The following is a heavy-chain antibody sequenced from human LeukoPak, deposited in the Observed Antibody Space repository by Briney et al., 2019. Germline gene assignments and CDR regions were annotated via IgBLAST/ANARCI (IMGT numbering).Heavy chain of an antibody. CDR3: ARNTTDRPYDF. V-gene: IGHV3-21*04. CDR1: GFTFSSYS. J-gene: IGHJ4*02. D-gene: IGHD2/OR15-2a*01. Sequence: GGSLRLSCAASGFTFSSYSMNWVRQAPGKGLEWVSSISSSSSYIYYADSVKGRFTISRDNAKNSLHLQMDSLRVEDTAVYFCARNTTDRPYDFWGQGTLVTVSS. CDR2: ISSSSSYI.